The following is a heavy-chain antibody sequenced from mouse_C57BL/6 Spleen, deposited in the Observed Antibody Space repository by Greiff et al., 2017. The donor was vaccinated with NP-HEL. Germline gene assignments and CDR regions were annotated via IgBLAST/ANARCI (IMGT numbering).Heavy chain of an antibody. CDR2: IDPSDSEP. Sequence: QVQLQQPGAELVRPGSSVKLSCKASGYTFTSYWMHWVKQRPIQGLEWIGNIDPSDSEPHYNQQFKDKATLTVDKSSSTAYMQLSSLTSEDSAVDYCARRGSFITTVVADWYFDVWGTGTTVTVSA. J-gene: IGHJ1*03. D-gene: IGHD1-1*01. CDR3: ARRGSFITTVVADWYFDV. CDR1: GYTFTSYW. V-gene: IGHV1-52*01.